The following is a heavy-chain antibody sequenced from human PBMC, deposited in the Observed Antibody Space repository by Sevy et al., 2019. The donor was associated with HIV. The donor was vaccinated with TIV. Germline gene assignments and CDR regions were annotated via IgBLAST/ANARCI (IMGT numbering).Heavy chain of an antibody. V-gene: IGHV3-21*01. CDR3: ARWDADRPWYFDY. D-gene: IGHD1-26*01. Sequence: GGSLRLSCAASGFSFSSYSMNWVRQAPGKGLEWASSISSSSSYIYYTDSVKGRFTISRDNAKNSLYLQMNSLRAEDTAVYYCARWDADRPWYFDYWGQGTLVTISS. CDR2: ISSSSSYI. J-gene: IGHJ4*02. CDR1: GFSFSSYS.